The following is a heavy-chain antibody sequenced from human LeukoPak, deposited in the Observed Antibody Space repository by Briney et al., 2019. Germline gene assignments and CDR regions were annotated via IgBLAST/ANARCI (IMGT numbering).Heavy chain of an antibody. CDR1: GFTVSDNY. Sequence: GGSLRLSCAASGFTVSDNYMSWVRQAPGKGLEWVSLIYGRGRTFYTDSVKGRFTISRDNSNNTLYLQMNSLRAEDTAVYFCAREGHTYYYDSSGYYYGVWGQGTLVTVSS. V-gene: IGHV3-66*01. CDR2: IYGRGRT. D-gene: IGHD3-22*01. CDR3: AREGHTYYYDSSGYYYGV. J-gene: IGHJ4*02.